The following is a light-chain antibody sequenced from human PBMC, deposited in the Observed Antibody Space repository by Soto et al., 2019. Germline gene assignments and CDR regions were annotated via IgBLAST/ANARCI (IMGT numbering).Light chain of an antibody. Sequence: VLTQSPGTLSLSPGERATLSCRASQRVNNRYLVWYQQKPGQAPRVLIYRVSSRATGIPARVSGSGFGTEFTPTISRLEPEDLGVCWCQQYVSISITFGQGTRLEI. V-gene: IGKV3-20*01. CDR1: QRVNNRY. CDR2: RVS. J-gene: IGKJ5*01. CDR3: QQYVSISIT.